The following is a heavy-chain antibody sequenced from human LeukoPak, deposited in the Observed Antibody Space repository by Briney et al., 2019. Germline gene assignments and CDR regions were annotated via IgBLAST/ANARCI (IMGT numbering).Heavy chain of an antibody. V-gene: IGHV4-31*03. Sequence: SQTLSLTCTVSGGSISSGGYYWSWIRQHPGKGLEWIGYIYYSGSTYYNPSLKSRVTISVDTSKNQFSLKLSSVTAADTAVYYCARGALTIFGVVIIRPYNWFDPWGQGTLVTVSS. J-gene: IGHJ5*02. CDR1: GGSISSGGYY. D-gene: IGHD3-3*01. CDR2: IYYSGST. CDR3: ARGALTIFGVVIIRPYNWFDP.